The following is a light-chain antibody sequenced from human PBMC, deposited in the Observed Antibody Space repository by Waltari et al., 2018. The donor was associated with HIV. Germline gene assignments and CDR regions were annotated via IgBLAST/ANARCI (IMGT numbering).Light chain of an antibody. CDR2: GSS. V-gene: IGKV3-20*01. Sequence: EIVLTQPPDTLSLSPGERATLACRASPRVTSAYLAWYQQKPGQPPRLLIYGSSTRATGIADRFSGSGSGTDFTLTISRLEPEDFAVYYCQQYGTTPTFGQGTTVEI. CDR3: QQYGTTPT. J-gene: IGKJ1*01. CDR1: PRVTSAY.